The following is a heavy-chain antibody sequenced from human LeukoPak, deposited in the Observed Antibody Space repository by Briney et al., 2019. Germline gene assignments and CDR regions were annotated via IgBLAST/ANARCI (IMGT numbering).Heavy chain of an antibody. V-gene: IGHV3-30-3*01. CDR1: GFTFSSYA. CDR3: ARTSHEAFDAFDI. Sequence: PGGSLTLSCAASGFTFSSYAMHWVRQAPGKGLEWVAVISYDGSNKYYADSVKGRFTISRDNSKNTLYLQMNSLRAEDTAVYYCARTSHEAFDAFDIWGQGTMVTVSS. J-gene: IGHJ3*02. CDR2: ISYDGSNK.